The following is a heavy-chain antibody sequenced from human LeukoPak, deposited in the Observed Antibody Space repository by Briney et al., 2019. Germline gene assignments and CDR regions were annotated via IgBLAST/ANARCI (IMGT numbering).Heavy chain of an antibody. V-gene: IGHV5-51*01. D-gene: IGHD1-26*01. J-gene: IGHJ4*02. Sequence: GESLKISCKASGYSFDNYWIAWVRQMPGKGLECLGIIYPGDSDTRYSPSFQGQVTISADKSISTAYLQWNSLKASDTAMYYCARQSTTVGATTTLGYWGQGTLVTVSS. CDR2: IYPGDSDT. CDR3: ARQSTTVGATTTLGY. CDR1: GYSFDNYW.